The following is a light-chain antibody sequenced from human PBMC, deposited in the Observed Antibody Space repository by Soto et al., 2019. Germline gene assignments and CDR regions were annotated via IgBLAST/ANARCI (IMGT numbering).Light chain of an antibody. V-gene: IGKV3-20*01. J-gene: IGKJ1*01. CDR3: QQYGSSPWT. Sequence: EIVLTQSPGTLSLSPGERATLSCRASQSVSSSYLAWYQQKPGQAPRVLIYGASSRATGIPDRFSGSGSGTDFTLTISRLETEDSAVYYCQQYGSSPWTFGQGTKVEI. CDR1: QSVSSSY. CDR2: GAS.